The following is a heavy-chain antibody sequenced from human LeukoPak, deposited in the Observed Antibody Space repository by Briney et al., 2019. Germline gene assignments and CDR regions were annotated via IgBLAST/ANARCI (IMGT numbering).Heavy chain of an antibody. CDR2: IYYSGST. D-gene: IGHD4-11*01. V-gene: IGHV4-59*01. Sequence: SETLSLTCAVYGGSFSGYYWSWIRQPPGKGLEWIGYIYYSGSTNYNPSLKSRVTISVDTSKNQFSLRLSSVTAADTAVYYCAREQHYSSFDYWGQGTLVTVSS. J-gene: IGHJ4*02. CDR3: AREQHYSSFDY. CDR1: GGSFSGYY.